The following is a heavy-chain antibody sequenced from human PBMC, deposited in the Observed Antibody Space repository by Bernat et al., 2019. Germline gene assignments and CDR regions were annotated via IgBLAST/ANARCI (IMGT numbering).Heavy chain of an antibody. D-gene: IGHD1-26*01. V-gene: IGHV3-30-3*01. CDR2: ISHDGSNK. Sequence: VQLLESGGGLVQPGGSLRLSCAASGFTFSSYVMHWVRQAPGKGLEWVTLISHDGSNKYYSDSVKGRFTISRDNSKNTLYLQMSSLRAEDTAMYYCARGRYSGSYQFNYWGQGTLVTVSS. CDR3: ARGRYSGSYQFNY. CDR1: GFTFSSYV. J-gene: IGHJ4*02.